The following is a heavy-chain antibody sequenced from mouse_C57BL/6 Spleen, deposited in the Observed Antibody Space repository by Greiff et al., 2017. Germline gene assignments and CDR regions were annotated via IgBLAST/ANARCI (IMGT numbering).Heavy chain of an antibody. CDR3: AMHWGYFDY. V-gene: IGHV1-76*01. D-gene: IGHD4-1*01. Sequence: VQLQQSGAELVRPGASVKLSCKASGYTFTDYYINWVKQRPGQGLEWIARIYPGSGNTYYNEKFKGKSTLTAEKSSSTAYMQLSSLASEGSAVYLCAMHWGYFDYWGQGTTLTVSS. J-gene: IGHJ2*01. CDR2: IYPGSGNT. CDR1: GYTFTDYY.